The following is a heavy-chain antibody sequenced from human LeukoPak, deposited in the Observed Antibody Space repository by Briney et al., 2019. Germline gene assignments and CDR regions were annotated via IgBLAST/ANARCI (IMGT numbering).Heavy chain of an antibody. Sequence: SETLSLTCAVYGGSFSGYYWSWIRQPPGKGLEWIGEVNHSGSTNYNPSLKSRVTISVDTSKNQFSLKLSSVTAADTAVYYCARGTVDYYDSSGSSFYFDYWGQGTLVTVSS. CDR1: GGSFSGYY. CDR2: VNHSGST. J-gene: IGHJ4*02. CDR3: ARGTVDYYDSSGSSFYFDY. D-gene: IGHD3-22*01. V-gene: IGHV4-34*01.